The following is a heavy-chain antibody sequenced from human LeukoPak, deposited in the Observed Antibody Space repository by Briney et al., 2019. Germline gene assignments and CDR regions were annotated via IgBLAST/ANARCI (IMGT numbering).Heavy chain of an antibody. J-gene: IGHJ4*02. CDR3: ARPLFYDFWSGYYSDSFDLGY. Sequence: GGSLRLSCAASGFTFSRYWMHWVRQAPGKGLEWVSSISSSSSYIYYADSVKGRFTVSRDNAKNSLYLQMNSLRAEDTAVYYCARPLFYDFWSGYYSDSFDLGYWGQGTLVTVSS. CDR1: GFTFSRYW. V-gene: IGHV3-21*01. D-gene: IGHD3-3*01. CDR2: ISSSSSYI.